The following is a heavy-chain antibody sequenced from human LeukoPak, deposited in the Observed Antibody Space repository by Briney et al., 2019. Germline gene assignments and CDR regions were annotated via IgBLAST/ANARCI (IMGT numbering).Heavy chain of an antibody. CDR1: GGTFSTYV. V-gene: IGHV1-69*01. CDR2: ITPIFGTA. D-gene: IGHD3-22*01. CDR3: ATRVTYYYDSSDLIDY. Sequence: ASVKVSCKASGGTFSTYVISWVRQASGQGLEWMGGITPIFGTAKYAQKFQGRVTITADESTSTAYMELSSLRSEDTAVYYCATRVTYYYDSSDLIDYWGQGTLVTVSS. J-gene: IGHJ4*02.